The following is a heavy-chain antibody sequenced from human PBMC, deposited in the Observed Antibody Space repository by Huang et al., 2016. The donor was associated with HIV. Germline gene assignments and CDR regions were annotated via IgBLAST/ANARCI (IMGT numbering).Heavy chain of an antibody. CDR3: ARSGGAYTDNWLDH. CDR2: SNPGDNSK. D-gene: IGHD3-16*01. V-gene: IGHV1-46*01. CDR1: GYTLSSNY. J-gene: IGHJ5*02. Sequence: VQLVQSGAAEKKPGASVKVSCKAPGYTLSSNYIHWGRTAPGLGFEWMGISNPGDNSKTFAPKFRGRLTMTRDTSTSTVYMELNSLTSHDTAVYYCARSGGAYTDNWLDHWGQGTLVTVSS.